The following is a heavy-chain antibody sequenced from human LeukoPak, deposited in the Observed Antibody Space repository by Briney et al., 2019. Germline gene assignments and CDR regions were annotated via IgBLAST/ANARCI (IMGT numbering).Heavy chain of an antibody. CDR2: INNVGSHI. CDR3: AKGDGGGYYFDY. CDR1: GFTFSSSA. V-gene: IGHV3-21*04. J-gene: IGHJ4*02. Sequence: GGSLRLSCAASGFTFSSSAMNWVRQAPGKGLEWVSSINNVGSHIYYAGSVRGRFTISRDNAKNSLYLQMSSLRAEDTALYYCAKGDGGGYYFDYWGQGTLVTASS. D-gene: IGHD3-16*01.